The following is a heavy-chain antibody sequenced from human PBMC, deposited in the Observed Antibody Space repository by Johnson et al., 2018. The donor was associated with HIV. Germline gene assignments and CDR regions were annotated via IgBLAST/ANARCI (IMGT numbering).Heavy chain of an antibody. Sequence: QVQLVESGGGVVQPGRSLRLSCAASGFTFSSYAMGWVRQAPGKGLEWVAVISYDGSNKYYADSVKGRFTISRDNSKNTLYLQMNSLSTEDTAVYYCAKVRVAAMIVVVSGRDAFDIWGQGTMVTVSS. CDR3: AKVRVAAMIVVVSGRDAFDI. CDR1: GFTFSSYA. CDR2: ISYDGSNK. V-gene: IGHV3-30-3*01. D-gene: IGHD3-22*01. J-gene: IGHJ3*02.